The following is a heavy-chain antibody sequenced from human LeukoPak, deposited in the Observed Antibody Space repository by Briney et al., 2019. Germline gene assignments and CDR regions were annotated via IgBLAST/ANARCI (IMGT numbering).Heavy chain of an antibody. V-gene: IGHV1-46*01. CDR2: INPSGGST. J-gene: IGHJ4*02. Sequence: GASVKVSCKASGYTFTSYYMHWVRQAPGQGLEWMGIINPSGGSTSYAQKFQGRVTMTRDTSTSTVYMELSSLRSEDTAVYYCARDRSEDSGSYQLMDCWGQGTLVTVSS. CDR3: ARDRSEDSGSYQLMDC. CDR1: GYTFTSYY. D-gene: IGHD1-26*01.